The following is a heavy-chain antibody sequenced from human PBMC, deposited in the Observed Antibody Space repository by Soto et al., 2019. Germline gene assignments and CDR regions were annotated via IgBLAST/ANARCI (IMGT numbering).Heavy chain of an antibody. CDR3: ARGSYYSGWV. D-gene: IGHD6-19*01. CDR1: GDSVSSTSTA. J-gene: IGHJ4*02. Sequence: PSQTLSLTCAISGDSVSSTSTAWSWIRQSPSRGLEWLGRTYYRSNWYTDYAVSVKSRITISPDTSKSQFSLQLNSVTPEDTAVYYCARGSYYSGWVWGQGTLVTVSS. CDR2: TYYRSNWYT. V-gene: IGHV6-1*01.